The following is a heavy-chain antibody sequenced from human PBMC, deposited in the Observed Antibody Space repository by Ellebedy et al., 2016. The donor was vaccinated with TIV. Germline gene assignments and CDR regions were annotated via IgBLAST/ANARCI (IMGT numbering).Heavy chain of an antibody. D-gene: IGHD3-22*01. J-gene: IGHJ4*02. CDR1: GGSISSYY. CDR3: ARGSGYYYYYFDY. Sequence: GSLRLXXTVSGGSISSYYWGWIRQPAGKGLEWIGRIYTSGSTNYNPSLKSRVTMSVDTSKNQFSLKLSSVTAADTAVYYCARGSGYYYYYFDYWGQGTLVTVSS. V-gene: IGHV4-4*07. CDR2: IYTSGST.